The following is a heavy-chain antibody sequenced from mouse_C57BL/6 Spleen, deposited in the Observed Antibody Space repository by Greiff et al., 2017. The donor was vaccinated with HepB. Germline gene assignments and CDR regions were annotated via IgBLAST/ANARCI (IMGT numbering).Heavy chain of an antibody. J-gene: IGHJ3*01. CDR3: AREIGYVGWFAY. CDR2: INPSTGGT. D-gene: IGHD2-2*01. V-gene: IGHV1-42*01. CDR1: GYSFTGYY. Sequence: EVQLQQSGPELVKPGASVKISCKASGYSFTGYYMNWVKQSPEKSLEWIGKINPSTGGTTYNQKFKAKATLTVDKSSSTAYMQLKSLTSEDSAVYYRAREIGYVGWFAYWGQGTLVTVSA.